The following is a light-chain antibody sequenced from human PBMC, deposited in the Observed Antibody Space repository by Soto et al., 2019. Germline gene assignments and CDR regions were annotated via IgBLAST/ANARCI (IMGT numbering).Light chain of an antibody. Sequence: IVLTQSPDTLSLSPGETATLSCRASQTVIHNYLAWHQQKPGQAPRLLISGASSRATGVPDRFSGNGSGTDFTLTITGLEPEDFALYYCQQYGDSPITFGQGTRLEIK. CDR3: QQYGDSPIT. J-gene: IGKJ5*01. V-gene: IGKV3-20*01. CDR1: QTVIHNY. CDR2: GAS.